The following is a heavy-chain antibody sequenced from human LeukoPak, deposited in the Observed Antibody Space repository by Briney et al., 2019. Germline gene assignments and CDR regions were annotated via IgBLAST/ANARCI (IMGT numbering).Heavy chain of an antibody. J-gene: IGHJ5*02. CDR1: GFTFSGSA. V-gene: IGHV3-73*01. CDR2: IRSKANNYAT. CDR3: TKRATDDSSGYYST. Sequence: GGSLKLSCAASGFTFSGSAMHWVRQASGKGLEWVSRIRSKANNYATAYAASVKGRFTISRDDSKNTAYLQMNSLKTEDTAVYYCTKRATDDSSGYYSTWGQGTLVTVSS. D-gene: IGHD3-22*01.